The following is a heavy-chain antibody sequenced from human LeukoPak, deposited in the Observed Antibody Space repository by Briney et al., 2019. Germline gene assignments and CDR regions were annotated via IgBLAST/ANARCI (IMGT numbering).Heavy chain of an antibody. V-gene: IGHV4-61*09. CDR1: GVSISSGNFY. D-gene: IGHD2-21*02. CDR3: ARDGDALSPAIAGAFDL. J-gene: IGHJ3*01. CDR2: VYSTGNT. Sequence: SETLSLTCTVSGVSISSGNFYWSWIRQSAGKGLEWIGHVYSTGNTKYNPSLKRRVSISADTSKNQISLRLRSVTAADTAIFYCARDGDALSPAIAGAFDLWGRGTMVTVS.